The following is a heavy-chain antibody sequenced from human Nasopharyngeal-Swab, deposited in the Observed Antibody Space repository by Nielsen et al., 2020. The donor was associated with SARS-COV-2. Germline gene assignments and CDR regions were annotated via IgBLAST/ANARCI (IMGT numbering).Heavy chain of an antibody. J-gene: IGHJ6*02. CDR3: ARAFDSSGSYYYGMDV. CDR2: IYSGGST. D-gene: IGHD3-22*01. Sequence: GESLKISCAASGFTVSTNYMSWVRQAPGKGLEWVSIIYSGGSTYYADSVKGRSAISRHNSKNTPYLQMHSLRAEDTAVYYCARAFDSSGSYYYGMDVWGQGTTVTVSS. V-gene: IGHV3-53*04. CDR1: GFTVSTNY.